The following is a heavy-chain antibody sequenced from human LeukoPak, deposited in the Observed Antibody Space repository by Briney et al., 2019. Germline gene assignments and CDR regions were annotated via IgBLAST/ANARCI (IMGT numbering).Heavy chain of an antibody. Sequence: ASVKVSCKASGGTFSSYAISWVRQVPGQGLEWMGRIIPILGIANYAQKFQGRVTITADKSTSTAYMELSSLRSEDTAVYYCARDPSSSPGGRPYWGQGTLVTVSS. CDR2: IIPILGIA. D-gene: IGHD6-6*01. J-gene: IGHJ4*02. CDR1: GGTFSSYA. V-gene: IGHV1-69*04. CDR3: ARDPSSSPGGRPY.